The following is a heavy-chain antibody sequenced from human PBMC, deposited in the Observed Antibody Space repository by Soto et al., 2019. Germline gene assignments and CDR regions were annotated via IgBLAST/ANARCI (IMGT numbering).Heavy chain of an antibody. V-gene: IGHV1-69*01. CDR1: GGTVSNSA. Sequence: QVQLVQSGAEVKKPGSSVKVSCKASGGTVSNSAISWLRQAPGQGLEWMGGIIPIFGPATYSQKFQDRVTITADDSTGTGYMELSSLTSEDTAVYFCGRGSSCTKVEFWGQGTLVTVSS. D-gene: IGHD6-13*01. CDR3: GRGSSCTKVEF. J-gene: IGHJ4*02. CDR2: IIPIFGPA.